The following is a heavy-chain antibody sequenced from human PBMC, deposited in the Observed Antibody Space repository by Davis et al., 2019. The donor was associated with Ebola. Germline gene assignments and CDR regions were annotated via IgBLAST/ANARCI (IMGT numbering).Heavy chain of an antibody. CDR1: GGTFSTYA. V-gene: IGHV1-69*10. J-gene: IGHJ4*02. CDR2: IIPFLGIP. D-gene: IGHD5-24*01. Sequence: SVKVSCKASGGTFSTYAISWVRQAPGQGLVWMGGIIPFLGIPNYAQKFQGRVTITADKSTSTAYMVLSSLRSEDTAVYYCARGLARDGYTGQGYWGQGTLVTVSS. CDR3: ARGLARDGYTGQGY.